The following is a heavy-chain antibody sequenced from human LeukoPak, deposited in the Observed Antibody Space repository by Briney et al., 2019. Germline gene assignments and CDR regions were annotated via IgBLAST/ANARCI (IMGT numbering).Heavy chain of an antibody. D-gene: IGHD1-1*01. CDR3: ARDGGDLTTHDAIDI. V-gene: IGHV1-18*01. CDR2: ISVYNGKT. Sequence: RGASAKVSCKTSGYTFSTYGFSWVRQAPGQGLEWMGWISVYNGKTNYAQKFQGRVTLTTDTSTSTSYMELRSLRSDDTAVYYCARDGGDLTTHDAIDIWGQGTMVTVSS. J-gene: IGHJ3*02. CDR1: GYTFSTYG.